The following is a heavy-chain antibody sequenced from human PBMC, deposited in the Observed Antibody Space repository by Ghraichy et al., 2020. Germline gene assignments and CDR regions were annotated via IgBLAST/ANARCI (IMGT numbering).Heavy chain of an antibody. V-gene: IGHV3-23*01. CDR1: GFTFSSYA. D-gene: IGHD3-10*01. CDR2: FSGSGGST. J-gene: IGHJ3*01. Sequence: GGSLRLSCTASGFTFSSYAMNWVRQAPGKGLEWVSGFSGSGGSTYYADSVKGRFTISRDNSKNTLYLQMNSLRAEDTAVYYCAKDRAVVRGSFDVWGQGTMVTVSS. CDR3: AKDRAVVRGSFDV.